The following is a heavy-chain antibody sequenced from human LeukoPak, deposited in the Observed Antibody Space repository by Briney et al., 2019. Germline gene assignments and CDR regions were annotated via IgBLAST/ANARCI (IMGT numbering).Heavy chain of an antibody. J-gene: IGHJ4*02. D-gene: IGHD3-22*01. CDR2: INSDGSSI. CDR3: ARGRPDYYDGTGYYSLYYFDY. CDR1: GFTFSSYW. V-gene: IGHV3-74*01. Sequence: PGGSLRLSCAASGFTFSSYWMHWVRQAPGKGLVWVSRINSDGSSITYADSVKGRSTISRDNAKNTLYLQMNSLRAEDTAVFYCARGRPDYYDGTGYYSLYYFDYWGQGTLVTVSS.